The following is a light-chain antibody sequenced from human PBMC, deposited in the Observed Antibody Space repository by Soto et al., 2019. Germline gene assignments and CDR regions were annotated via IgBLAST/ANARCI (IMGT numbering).Light chain of an antibody. CDR2: GAS. CDR3: QQYDNWVT. Sequence: VVMTQSPGTLSVSPGESATLSCRASQSVKTNLAWYQQKVGQAPRLLLYGASTRAAGIPARFSASGSGTDFTLTISSLQSEDFAVYYCQQYDNWVTFGPGTKVDFK. CDR1: QSVKTN. V-gene: IGKV3-15*01. J-gene: IGKJ3*01.